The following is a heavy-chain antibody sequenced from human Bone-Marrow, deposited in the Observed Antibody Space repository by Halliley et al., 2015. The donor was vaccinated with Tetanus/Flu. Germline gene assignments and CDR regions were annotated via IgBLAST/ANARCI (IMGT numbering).Heavy chain of an antibody. Sequence: TLSLTCAVSGGSITRGGFYWSRIRQPPGKGLEYVGYISNSGSTYYKPSLKSRLTISVDTSENQVSLKLNSVTAADTAVYYCARVAGDYGDIYFQHWGQGTLVTVSS. CDR2: ISNSGST. V-gene: IGHV4-30-4*01. CDR3: ARVAGDYGDIYFQH. D-gene: IGHD4-17*01. CDR1: GGSITRGGFY. J-gene: IGHJ1*01.